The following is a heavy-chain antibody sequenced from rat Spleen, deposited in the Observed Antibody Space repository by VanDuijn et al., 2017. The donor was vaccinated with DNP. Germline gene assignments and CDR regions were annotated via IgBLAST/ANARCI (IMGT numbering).Heavy chain of an antibody. J-gene: IGHJ2*01. D-gene: IGHD1-11*01. V-gene: IGHV2-6*01. CDR3: ARSEGIDY. CDR2: ISSGGST. CDR1: GFSLTSYT. Sequence: QVQLKESGPGLVQPSQTLSLTCTVSGFSLTSYTVSWVRQPPGKGLEWIAAISSGGSTYYNSALKSRLSISRDTSKSQVFLKMNSLQTEDTAMYFCARSEGIDYWGQGVMVTVSS.